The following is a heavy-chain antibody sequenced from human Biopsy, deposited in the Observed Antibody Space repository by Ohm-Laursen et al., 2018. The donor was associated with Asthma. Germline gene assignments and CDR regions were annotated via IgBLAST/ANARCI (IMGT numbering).Heavy chain of an antibody. V-gene: IGHV4-30-4*01. J-gene: IGHJ5*02. CDR3: ARASVAASSNWFDP. CDR1: GASIKTDHHY. Sequence: TLSLTCTVSGASIKTDHHYWSWLRQPPGKGLEWFGFIHYSGSTSYNPSLKGGVTISVDTSKNQFSLKPSSVTAADTAVYYCARASVAASSNWFDPWGQGTLVTVSS. D-gene: IGHD6-19*01. CDR2: IHYSGST.